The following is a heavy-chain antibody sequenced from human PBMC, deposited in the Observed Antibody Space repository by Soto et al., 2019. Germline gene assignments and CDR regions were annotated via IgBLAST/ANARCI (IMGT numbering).Heavy chain of an antibody. CDR2: INPGNGNT. J-gene: IGHJ3*02. CDR3: ARERITIFGVALDAFDI. Sequence: ASVKVSCKASGYTFSNFAMHWVRQAPGQRLEWMGWINPGNGNTKYSQTFQGRVTITRDTSASTAYMELSSLRSEDTAVYYCARERITIFGVALDAFDIWGQGTMVTVSS. V-gene: IGHV1-3*01. CDR1: GYTFSNFA. D-gene: IGHD3-3*01.